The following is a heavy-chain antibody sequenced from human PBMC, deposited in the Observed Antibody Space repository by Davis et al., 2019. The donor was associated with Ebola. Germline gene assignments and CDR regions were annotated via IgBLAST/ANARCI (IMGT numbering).Heavy chain of an antibody. CDR1: GGSVNTGSYY. V-gene: IGHV4-61*01. CDR2: IYYSGST. D-gene: IGHD3-10*01. Sequence: MPSDTLSLTFPVPGGSVNTGSYYWTWMRQPPGKGLEWIGNIYYSGSTEYSPSLESRVSMSVDTSKNQFSLRLTSVTAADTAVYYCARKGVSGELDYWGQGTLVTVSS. J-gene: IGHJ4*02. CDR3: ARKGVSGELDY.